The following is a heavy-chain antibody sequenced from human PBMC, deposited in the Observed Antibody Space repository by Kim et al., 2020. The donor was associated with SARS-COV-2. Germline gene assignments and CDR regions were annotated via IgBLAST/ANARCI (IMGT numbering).Heavy chain of an antibody. Sequence: SETLSLTCTVSGGSISSSSYYWGWIRQPPGKGLEWIGSIYYSGSTYYNPSLKSRVTISVDTSKNQFSLKLSSVTAADTAVYYCARPNYYGSGSYLNWGQGTLVTVSS. CDR2: IYYSGST. V-gene: IGHV4-39*01. D-gene: IGHD3-10*01. CDR1: GGSISSSSYY. CDR3: ARPNYYGSGSYLN. J-gene: IGHJ4*02.